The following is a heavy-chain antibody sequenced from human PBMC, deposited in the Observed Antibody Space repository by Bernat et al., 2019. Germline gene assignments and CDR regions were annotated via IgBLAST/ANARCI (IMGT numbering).Heavy chain of an antibody. CDR3: ARSREVAGTRGYYYYYGMDV. V-gene: IGHV3-33*01. CDR1: GFTFSSYG. D-gene: IGHD6-19*01. CDR2: IWYDGSNK. J-gene: IGHJ6*02. Sequence: QVQLVESGGGVVQPGRSLRLSCAASGFTFSSYGMHWVRQAPGKGLEWVAVIWYDGSNKYYAESVKGRFTISRENSKNTLYLQMNSLRAEDTAVYYCARSREVAGTRGYYYYYGMDVWGQGTTVTVSS.